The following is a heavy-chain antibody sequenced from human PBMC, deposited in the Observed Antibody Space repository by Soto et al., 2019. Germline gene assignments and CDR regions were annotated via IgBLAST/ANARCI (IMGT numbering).Heavy chain of an antibody. V-gene: IGHV3-73*01. CDR1: GFTFSGSA. CDR2: IRSKAKSYST. Sequence: GGSLRLSCAASGFTFSGSAMHWVRQASGKGLEWVGRIRSKAKSYSTAYAASVKGRFTISRDDSKNTAYLQMNSLKTEDTAVYYCARESEDLTSNFDYWGQGTLVTVSS. CDR3: ARESEDLTSNFDY. J-gene: IGHJ4*02.